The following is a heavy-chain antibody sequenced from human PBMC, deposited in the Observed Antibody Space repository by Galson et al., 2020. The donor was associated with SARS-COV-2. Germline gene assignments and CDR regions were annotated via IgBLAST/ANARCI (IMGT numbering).Heavy chain of an antibody. CDR2: IYYSGNT. V-gene: IGHV4-39*01. J-gene: IGHJ3*02. Sequence: ETSETLSLTCTVSGGSISGSSYYWGWIRQPPGKGLEWIGSIYYSGNTYYNPSLKSRVTMSVDTSKNQFSLKLSSVTAADTAVYYCARHWEDSSWSVGAFDIWGQGTMVTVSS. D-gene: IGHD6-13*01. CDR1: GGSISGSSYY. CDR3: ARHWEDSSWSVGAFDI.